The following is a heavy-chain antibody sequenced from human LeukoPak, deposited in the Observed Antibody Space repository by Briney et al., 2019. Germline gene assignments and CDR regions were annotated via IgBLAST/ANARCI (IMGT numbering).Heavy chain of an antibody. D-gene: IGHD2-2*01. CDR2: IKQDGSEK. J-gene: IGHJ6*02. V-gene: IGHV3-7*02. Sequence: GGSLRLSCAASGFTFSYYWMGWVRQAPGKGLEWVANIKQDGSEKYYVDSVRGRFTISRDNAKNSLYLQMNSLRAEDTAVYYCASSNQLTFGYYYNGMDVWGLGTTVTVS. CDR1: GFTFSYYW. CDR3: ASSNQLTFGYYYNGMDV.